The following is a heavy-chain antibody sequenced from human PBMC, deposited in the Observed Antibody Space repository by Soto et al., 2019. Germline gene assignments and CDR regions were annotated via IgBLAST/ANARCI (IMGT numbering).Heavy chain of an antibody. J-gene: IGHJ4*02. V-gene: IGHV3-48*01. D-gene: IGHD3-3*01. CDR2: ISSSSSTI. CDR1: GFTFSSYS. Sequence: EVQLVESGGGLVQPGGSLRLSCVVSGFTFSSYSMNWVRQAPGKGLEWVSYISSSSSTIYYADSVKGRFTISRDNAKNYLYLKMNSLRAEDTAVYYCVRGRAVTTPGPNCDYGGQGTLVTVSS. CDR3: VRGRAVTTPGPNCDY.